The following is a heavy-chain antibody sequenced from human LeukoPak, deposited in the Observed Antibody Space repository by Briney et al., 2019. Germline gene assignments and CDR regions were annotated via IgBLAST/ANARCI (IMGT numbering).Heavy chain of an antibody. D-gene: IGHD3-22*01. CDR1: GITFNYA. Sequence: GGSLRLSCAASGITFNYAMTWARQPPGKGLEWVSAISGSGGSTYYADSVKGRFTISKDNSKNTLYLLMSSLRPEDTAVYYCAKHADGSGRPRAGFDHWGQGTLVTVSS. J-gene: IGHJ4*02. CDR2: ISGSGGST. CDR3: AKHADGSGRPRAGFDH. V-gene: IGHV3-23*01.